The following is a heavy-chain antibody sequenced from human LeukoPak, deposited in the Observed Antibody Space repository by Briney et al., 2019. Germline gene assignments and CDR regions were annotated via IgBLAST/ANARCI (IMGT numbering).Heavy chain of an antibody. D-gene: IGHD6-6*01. CDR3: ARLEYSSSSENYYYYYGMDV. Sequence: SETLSLTCTVSGGSISSSYWSWIRQPPGKGLEWIGEINHSGSTNYNPSLKSRVTISVDTSKNQFSLKLSSVTAADTAVYYCARLEYSSSSENYYYYYGMDVWGQGTTVTVSS. CDR1: GGSISSSY. V-gene: IGHV4-34*01. J-gene: IGHJ6*02. CDR2: INHSGST.